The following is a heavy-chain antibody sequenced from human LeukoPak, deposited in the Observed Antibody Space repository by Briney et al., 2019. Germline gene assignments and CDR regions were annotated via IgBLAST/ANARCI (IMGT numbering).Heavy chain of an antibody. D-gene: IGHD2-2*01. CDR1: GYPISGGHY. J-gene: IGHJ5*02. CDR2: IFHSETT. CDR3: ARDQPAARRWFDP. Sequence: KPSETLSLTCGVSGYPISGGHYWGWIRQPPGKGLEWIGSIFHSETTYYDPSLKSRVTMSVDKSKNQFSLILTSVTAADMAVYYCARDQPAARRWFDPWGQGTLVTVSS. V-gene: IGHV4-38-2*02.